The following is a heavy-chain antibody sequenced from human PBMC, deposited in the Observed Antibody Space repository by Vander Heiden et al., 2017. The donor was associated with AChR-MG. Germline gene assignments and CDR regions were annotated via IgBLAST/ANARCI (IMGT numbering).Heavy chain of an antibody. CDR1: GFTVSSNY. CDR3: ARGEVEGSGSYSNYYYYYMDV. V-gene: IGHV3-53*01. Sequence: EVQLVESGGGLIKPGGSLRLSCAASGFTVSSNYISWVRQAPGKGLEWVSVIYSVGRTYYADSVKGRFTISRDNSKNTLYLQMNSLRAEDTAVYYCARGEVEGSGSYSNYYYYYMDVWGKGTTVTVSS. CDR2: IYSVGRT. D-gene: IGHD3-10*01. J-gene: IGHJ6*03.